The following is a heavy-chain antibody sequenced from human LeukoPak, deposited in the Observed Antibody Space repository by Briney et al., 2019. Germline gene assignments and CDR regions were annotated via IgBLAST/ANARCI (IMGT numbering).Heavy chain of an antibody. Sequence: PSEILSLTCTVSGGSISNYYWSWIRQPPGEGLEWIGYIYFSGTTKYNPSLKSRVTISVDTSKNQFSLKLSSVTVADTAVYYCARGRWELPYWGQGTLVTVSS. CDR2: IYFSGTT. CDR1: GGSISNYY. D-gene: IGHD1-26*01. CDR3: ARGRWELPY. J-gene: IGHJ4*02. V-gene: IGHV4-59*12.